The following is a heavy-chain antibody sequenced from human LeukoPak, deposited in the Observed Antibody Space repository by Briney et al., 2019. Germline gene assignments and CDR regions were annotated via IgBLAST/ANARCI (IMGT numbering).Heavy chain of an antibody. J-gene: IGHJ6*03. Sequence: GASVKVSCKASGYTFTIYGMNWVRQAPGQGLEWMGWINTNTGNPTYAQGFTGRFVFSLDTSVSTAYLQISSLKAEDTAVYYCARGRGAAAGTGNYYYYYMDVWGKGTTVTVSS. CDR1: GYTFTIYG. CDR2: INTNTGNP. D-gene: IGHD6-13*01. V-gene: IGHV7-4-1*02. CDR3: ARGRGAAAGTGNYYYYYMDV.